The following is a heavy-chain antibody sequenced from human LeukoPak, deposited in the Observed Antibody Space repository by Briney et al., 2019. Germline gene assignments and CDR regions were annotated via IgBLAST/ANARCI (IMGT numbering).Heavy chain of an antibody. J-gene: IGHJ4*02. CDR2: IYSGGST. Sequence: GGSLRLSCAASGFTVSSNYMSWVRQAPGKGLEWVSVIYSGGSTYYADSVKGRFTISRDNSKNTLYLQMNSLRAEDTAVYYCASSGYSSGWGFFDYWGQGTLVTVSS. CDR3: ASSGYSSGWGFFDY. CDR1: GFTVSSNY. V-gene: IGHV3-53*01. D-gene: IGHD6-19*01.